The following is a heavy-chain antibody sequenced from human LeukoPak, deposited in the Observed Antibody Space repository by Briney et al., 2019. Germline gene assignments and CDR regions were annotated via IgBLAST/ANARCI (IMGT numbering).Heavy chain of an antibody. CDR3: ARTTHCSGGSCYSRFDY. Sequence: PSETLSLTCAVYGGSFSGYYWSWIRQPPGKGLEGIGEINHSGSTNYNPSLKSRVTISVDTSKNQFSLKPSSVTAADTAVYYCARTTHCSGGSCYSRFDYWGQGTLVTVSS. J-gene: IGHJ4*02. V-gene: IGHV4-34*01. CDR2: INHSGST. D-gene: IGHD2-15*01. CDR1: GGSFSGYY.